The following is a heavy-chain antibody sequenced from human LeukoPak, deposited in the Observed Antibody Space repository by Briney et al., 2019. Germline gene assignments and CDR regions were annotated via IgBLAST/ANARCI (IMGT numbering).Heavy chain of an antibody. CDR3: ATDGGLGSSWYWFDY. D-gene: IGHD6-13*01. J-gene: IGHJ4*02. CDR2: FDPEDGKT. CDR1: GYTLTELS. V-gene: IGHV1-24*01. Sequence: ASVKVSCKVSGYTLTELSMHWVRQAPGKGLEWMGGFDPEDGKTIYAQKFQDRVTMTEDISTDTAYMELSSLRSEDTAVYYCATDGGLGSSWYWFDYWGQGTLVTVSS.